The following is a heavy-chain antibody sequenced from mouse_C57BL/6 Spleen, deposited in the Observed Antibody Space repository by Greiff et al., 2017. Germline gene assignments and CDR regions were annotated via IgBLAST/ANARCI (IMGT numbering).Heavy chain of an antibody. D-gene: IGHD3-3*01. V-gene: IGHV1-55*01. Sequence: VQLQQPGAELVKPGASVKMSCKASGYTFTSYWITWVKQRPGQGLEWIGDIYPGSGSTNYNEEFKSKATLTVDTSSSTAYMQLSSLTSEDSAVYYCAREGWDQGAWFAYWGQGTLVTVSA. CDR2: IYPGSGST. J-gene: IGHJ3*01. CDR1: GYTFTSYW. CDR3: AREGWDQGAWFAY.